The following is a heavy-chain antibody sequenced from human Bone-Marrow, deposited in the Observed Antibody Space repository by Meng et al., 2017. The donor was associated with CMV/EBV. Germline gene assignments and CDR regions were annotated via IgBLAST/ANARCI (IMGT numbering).Heavy chain of an antibody. J-gene: IGHJ4*02. CDR3: AKDHGAAE. Sequence: GASLTISCAASGFTFSSYAMSWVRQAPGKGLGWGLVISSGGSSTYYADSVKGRFTISRDNSKNTLYLQMNSMRAEDTAVYYCAKDHGAAEWGQGTLVTVSS. CDR2: ISSGGSST. V-gene: IGHV3-23*03. D-gene: IGHD6-25*01. CDR1: GFTFSSYA.